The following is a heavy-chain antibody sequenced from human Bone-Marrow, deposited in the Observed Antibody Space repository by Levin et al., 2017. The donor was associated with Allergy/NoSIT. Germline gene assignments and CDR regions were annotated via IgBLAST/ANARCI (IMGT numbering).Heavy chain of an antibody. CDR1: GGSIGSFY. D-gene: IGHD4-17*01. V-gene: IGHV4-59*01. CDR3: ARIPWGTTGPHFDY. J-gene: IGHJ4*02. CDR2: IDYSGST. Sequence: KASETLSLTCNVSGGSIGSFYWSWIRQPPGKGLEWIGYIDYSGSTNYNPSLNSRVTMSVDTSKCQFSLKLISVTAADTAVYYCARIPWGTTGPHFDYWGQGTLVTVSS.